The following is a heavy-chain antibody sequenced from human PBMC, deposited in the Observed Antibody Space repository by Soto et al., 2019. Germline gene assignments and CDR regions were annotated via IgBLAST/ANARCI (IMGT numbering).Heavy chain of an antibody. Sequence: QVQLQQWGAGLLKPSETLSLTCAVYGGSFSGYYWSWIRQPPGKGLEWIGEINHSGSTNYNPSLKSRVTISVDTSKNQFSLKLSSVTAADTAVYYCARRPLFRGYWYFDLWGRGTLVTVSS. CDR3: ARRPLFRGYWYFDL. CDR2: INHSGST. J-gene: IGHJ2*01. D-gene: IGHD3-10*02. V-gene: IGHV4-34*01. CDR1: GGSFSGYY.